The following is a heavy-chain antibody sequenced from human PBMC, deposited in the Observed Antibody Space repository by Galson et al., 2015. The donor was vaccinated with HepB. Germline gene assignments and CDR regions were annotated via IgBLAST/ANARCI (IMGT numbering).Heavy chain of an antibody. CDR3: ARDVMYRFGQ. CDR2: VSAYNGNT. D-gene: IGHD2-2*01. V-gene: IGHV1-18*01. CDR1: GYTFTMYG. Sequence: SCKASGYTFTMYGLSWVRQAPGEGLEWMGWVSAYNGNTNYAQKFQGRVPMTTDTSTTTAYMELRSLRSDDTAVYYCARDVMYRFGQWGQGPLVTVSS. J-gene: IGHJ4*02.